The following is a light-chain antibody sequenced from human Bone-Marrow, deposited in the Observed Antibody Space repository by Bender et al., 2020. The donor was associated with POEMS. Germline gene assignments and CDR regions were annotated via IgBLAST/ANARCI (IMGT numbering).Light chain of an antibody. CDR2: SNN. J-gene: IGLJ3*02. CDR1: SSNIGNNA. CDR3: SSWDDSLNGWV. V-gene: IGLV1-44*01. Sequence: QSVLTQPPSASGTPGQSVTISCSVTSSNIGNNAANWYQHVPGTAPKLLIYSNNQLPSGVPDRFSASTSGTSASLAISGLHSDDEADYYCSSWDDSLNGWVFGGGTKLTVL.